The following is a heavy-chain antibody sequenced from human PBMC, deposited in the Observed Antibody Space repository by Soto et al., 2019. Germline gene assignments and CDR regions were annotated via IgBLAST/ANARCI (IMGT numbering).Heavy chain of an antibody. CDR2: ISWNGGNI. Sequence: EVQLVESGGGLVQPGRSLRLSCAASGFTFDDYAMHWVRQAPRKGLEWVSSISWNGGNIGYAESVKGRFTISRENAKKSLYLQMNSLRAEDTALYYCAKGSSTTTVSYFDYCGQGNLVTVSS. D-gene: IGHD2-2*01. CDR3: AKGSSTTTVSYFDY. J-gene: IGHJ4*02. V-gene: IGHV3-9*01. CDR1: GFTFDDYA.